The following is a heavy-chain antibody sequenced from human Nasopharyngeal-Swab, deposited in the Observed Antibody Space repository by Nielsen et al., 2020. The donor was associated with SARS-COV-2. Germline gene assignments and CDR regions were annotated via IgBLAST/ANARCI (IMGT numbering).Heavy chain of an antibody. CDR1: GFTFSSHA. Sequence: GESLKISCAASGFTFSSHAMTWVRQAPGKGLEWVSTISGGGGSTYYADSVTGRFTISKDNSENTLYLQMNSLRAEDTAVYYCATWMTAHFDYWGQGTLVT. CDR3: ATWMTAHFDY. V-gene: IGHV3-23*01. D-gene: IGHD5-18*01. CDR2: ISGGGGST. J-gene: IGHJ4*02.